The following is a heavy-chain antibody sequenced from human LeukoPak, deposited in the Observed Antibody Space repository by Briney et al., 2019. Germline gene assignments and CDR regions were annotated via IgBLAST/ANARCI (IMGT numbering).Heavy chain of an antibody. J-gene: IGHJ4*02. CDR1: GYTFASYY. CDR2: INPSGGST. Sequence: EASVKVSCKASGYTFASYYMHWVRQAPGQGLEWMGIINPSGGSTSYAQKFQGRVTITRDMSTSTVYMELSSLRSEDTAVYYCARAAYGDYVFDYWGQGTLVTVSS. V-gene: IGHV1-46*01. D-gene: IGHD4-17*01. CDR3: ARAAYGDYVFDY.